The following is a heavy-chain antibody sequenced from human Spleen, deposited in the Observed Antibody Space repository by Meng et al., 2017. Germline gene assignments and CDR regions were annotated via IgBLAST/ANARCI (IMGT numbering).Heavy chain of an antibody. D-gene: IGHD2-15*01. CDR3: ARDSPYCSGGSCYSDY. CDR2: ISYDGSNK. J-gene: IGHJ4*02. CDR1: GFTFSVYW. Sequence: GGSLRLSCAASGFTFSVYWMSWVRQAPGKGLEWVAVISYDGSNKYYADSVKGRFTISRDNSKNTLYLQMNSLRAEDTAVYYCARDSPYCSGGSCYSDYWGQGTLVTVSS. V-gene: IGHV3-30*03.